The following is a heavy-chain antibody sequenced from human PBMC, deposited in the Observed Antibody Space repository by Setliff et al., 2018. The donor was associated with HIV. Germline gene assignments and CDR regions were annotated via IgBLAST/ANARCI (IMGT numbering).Heavy chain of an antibody. CDR1: GDSISSGSYY. J-gene: IGHJ5*02. V-gene: IGHV4-61*09. D-gene: IGHD3-16*01. CDR2: IHTTGST. CDR3: ARRTFGSGRIDP. Sequence: SETLSLTCSVSGDSISSGSYYWSWIRLPAGKGLEWIGQIHTTGSTNYNPSLKSRLTISIDTSKNQFSLNLDSATTTDTAVYYCARRTFGSGRIDPWGQGTLVTVSS.